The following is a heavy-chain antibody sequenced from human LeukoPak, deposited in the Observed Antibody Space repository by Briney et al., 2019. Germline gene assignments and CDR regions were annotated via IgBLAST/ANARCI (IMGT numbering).Heavy chain of an antibody. J-gene: IGHJ6*03. CDR1: GYTFTSYG. CDR2: ISAYNGNT. CDR3: ARDGLLKDIVVVPAAMLGYYYYMDV. D-gene: IGHD2-2*01. Sequence: APVKVSCKASGYTFTSYGISWVRQAPGQGLEWMGWISAYNGNTNYAQKLQGRVTMTTDTSTSTAYMELRSLRSDDTAVYYCARDGLLKDIVVVPAAMLGYYYYMDVWGKGTTVTISS. V-gene: IGHV1-18*01.